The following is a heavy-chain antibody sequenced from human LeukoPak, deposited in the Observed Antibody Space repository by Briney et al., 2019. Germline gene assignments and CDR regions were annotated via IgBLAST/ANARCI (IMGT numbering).Heavy chain of an antibody. J-gene: IGHJ6*03. V-gene: IGHV3-48*03. CDR3: ARSPTTATIYYYYMDV. D-gene: IGHD4-17*01. CDR1: GFTFSSYE. Sequence: PGGSLRLSCAASGFTFSSYEMNWVRQAPGKGLEWVSYISSSGSTIYYADSVKGRFTISRGNAKNSLYLQMNSLRAEDTAVYYCARSPTTATIYYYYMDVWGKGTTVTVSS. CDR2: ISSSGSTI.